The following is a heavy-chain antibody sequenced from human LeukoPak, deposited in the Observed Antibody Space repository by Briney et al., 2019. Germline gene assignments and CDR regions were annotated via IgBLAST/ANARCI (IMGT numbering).Heavy chain of an antibody. CDR1: GYTFTSYG. D-gene: IGHD3-10*01. Sequence: GASVKVSCMASGYTFTSYGISWGRQAPGQGLEWRGWISTYNGNTNYAQMLQGRITITTDTSTSTAYMELRSLRSDDTAVYYCARGKPVYFYGPGSYLASPFDSWGQGTLVTVSS. CDR3: ARGKPVYFYGPGSYLASPFDS. CDR2: ISTYNGNT. V-gene: IGHV1-18*01. J-gene: IGHJ4*02.